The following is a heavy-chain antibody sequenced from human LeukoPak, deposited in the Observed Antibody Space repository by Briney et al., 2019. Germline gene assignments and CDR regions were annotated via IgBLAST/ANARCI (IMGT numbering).Heavy chain of an antibody. D-gene: IGHD3-22*01. CDR2: IYHSGST. CDR3: ARTYYYDSSGQYYFDY. Sequence: SETLSLTCAVSGGSISSGGYSWSWIRQPPGQGLEWIGYIYHSGSTYYNPSLKSRVTISVDRSKNQFSLKLSSVTAADTAVYYCARTYYYDSSGQYYFDYWGQGTLVTVSS. CDR1: GGSISSGGYS. J-gene: IGHJ4*02. V-gene: IGHV4-30-2*01.